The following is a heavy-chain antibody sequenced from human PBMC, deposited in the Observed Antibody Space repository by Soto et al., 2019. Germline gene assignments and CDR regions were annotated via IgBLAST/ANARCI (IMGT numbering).Heavy chain of an antibody. CDR1: GFTFSSYA. D-gene: IGHD6-19*01. CDR3: AKGRLSSGCSVMAFDI. CDR2: ISGSGGST. J-gene: IGHJ3*02. V-gene: IGHV3-23*01. Sequence: EVQLLESGGGLVQPGGSLRLSCAASGFTFSSYAMSWVRQAPGKGLEWVSAISGSGGSTYYAGTGKGRFTISRDNSKNTLYLQMNSLRAEDTAVDYCAKGRLSSGCSVMAFDIWGQGTMVTVSS.